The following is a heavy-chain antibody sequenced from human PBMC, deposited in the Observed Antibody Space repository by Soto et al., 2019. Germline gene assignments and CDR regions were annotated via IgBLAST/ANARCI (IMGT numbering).Heavy chain of an antibody. J-gene: IGHJ4*02. CDR2: IIPIFGTA. V-gene: IGHV1-69*13. Sequence: SVKDSCKASCCTFSSYAISWVRQAPGQGLEWMGGIIPIFGTANYAQKFQGRVTITADESTSTAYMELSSLRSEDTAVYYCARATESAQGFDYWGQVTLVTVSS. CDR3: ARATESAQGFDY. CDR1: CCTFSSYA.